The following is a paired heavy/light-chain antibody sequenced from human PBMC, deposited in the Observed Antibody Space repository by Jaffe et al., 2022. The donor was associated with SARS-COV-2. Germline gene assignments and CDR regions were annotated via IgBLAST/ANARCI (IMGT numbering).Heavy chain of an antibody. CDR2: IKSKTDGGTA. CDR3: TTDPNENLVAGTWLNRFDP. D-gene: IGHD5-12*01. V-gene: IGHV3-15*01. J-gene: IGHJ5*02. Sequence: EVQLVESGGGLVKPGGSLRLSCVGSGLSLSNAWMSWVRQAPGKGLEWVGRIKSKTDGGTADYAAPVKGRFSISRDESKATVFLQMNSLKTEDTAVYYCTTDPNENLVAGTWLNRFDPWGQGTLVTVSS. CDR1: GLSLSNAW.
Light chain of an antibody. CDR1: QGIRND. V-gene: IGKV1-17*01. J-gene: IGKJ1*01. CDR3: LQHNSYPWT. Sequence: DIQMTQSPSSLSASVGDRVTITCRASQGIRNDLGWYQQKPGKAPKRLIYAASSLQSGVPSRFSGSGSGTEFTLTISSLQPEDVATYYCLQHNSYPWTFGQGTKVEIK. CDR2: AAS.